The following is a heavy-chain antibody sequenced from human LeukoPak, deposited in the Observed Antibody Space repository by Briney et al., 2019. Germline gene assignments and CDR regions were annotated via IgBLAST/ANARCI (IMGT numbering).Heavy chain of an antibody. CDR3: AKDPHYYDSSGYYLP. D-gene: IGHD3-22*01. CDR2: ISGNGGRT. Sequence: GGSLRLSCAASGFTFSILDMSWVRQAPGKGLEWVSAISGNGGRTYYADSVKGRFTISRDNSKNTLYLQMNSLRAEDTAVYYCAKDPHYYDSSGYYLPWGQGTLATVSS. J-gene: IGHJ5*02. V-gene: IGHV3-23*01. CDR1: GFTFSILD.